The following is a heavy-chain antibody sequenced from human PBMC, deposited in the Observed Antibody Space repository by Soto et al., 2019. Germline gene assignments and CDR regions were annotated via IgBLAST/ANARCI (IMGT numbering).Heavy chain of an antibody. CDR2: INPSASHT. CDR1: GDTVTNFY. Sequence: QVHLVQSGAEVKKPGASVKVSCKASGDTVTNFYVHWVRQAPGQGLEWMGIINPSASHTTYAQKCQGRPTLPKDTCTATVYMELSSLTSEATARYFCASDLCGTAAPGGMDVCGKGTTVTVSS. J-gene: IGHJ6*04. D-gene: IGHD1-26*01. V-gene: IGHV1-46*01. CDR3: ASDLCGTAAPGGMDV.